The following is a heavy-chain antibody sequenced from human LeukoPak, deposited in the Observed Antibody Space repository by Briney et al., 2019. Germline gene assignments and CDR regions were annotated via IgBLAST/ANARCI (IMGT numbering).Heavy chain of an antibody. V-gene: IGHV3-21*04. Sequence: GGSLRLSCAASGFTFSSYSMNWVRQAPGKGLEWVASISSSSSYIYYADSVKGRFTISGDNSKNTLYLQMNSLRAEDTAVYYCVKEAIGYSFSDYWGQGTLVTVSS. CDR2: ISSSSSYI. CDR1: GFTFSSYS. CDR3: VKEAIGYSFSDY. D-gene: IGHD1-26*01. J-gene: IGHJ4*02.